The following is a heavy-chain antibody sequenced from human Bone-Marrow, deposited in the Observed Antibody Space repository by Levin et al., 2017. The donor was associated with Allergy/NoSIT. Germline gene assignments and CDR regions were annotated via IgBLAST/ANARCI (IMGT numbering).Heavy chain of an antibody. J-gene: IGHJ3*02. V-gene: IGHV3-11*01. Sequence: GGSLRLSCEVSGFTFSDYYMSWIRQAPGKGLEWLSFISSSGSTTFYSDSLKGRFTVSRDNAKNSVFLQMISLTGEDTAVYYCARVGYYNDGSGYYSRNIFDMWGQGTMVTVSS. CDR3: ARVGYYNDGSGYYSRNIFDM. CDR1: GFTFSDYY. CDR2: ISSSGSTT. D-gene: IGHD3-22*01.